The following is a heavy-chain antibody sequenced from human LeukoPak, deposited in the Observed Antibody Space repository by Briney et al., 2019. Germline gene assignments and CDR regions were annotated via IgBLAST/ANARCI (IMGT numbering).Heavy chain of an antibody. CDR1: GGSISGNY. J-gene: IGHJ6*02. CDR2: IHYSGKA. D-gene: IGHD3-16*01. V-gene: IGHV4-59*01. CDR3: ARFGNYYDMGV. Sequence: PSETLSLTCTVTGGSISGNYWTWTRQSPGKGLEWIGQIHYSGKADYNPSLRSRITISVDTSKNQMFLKLSSVTAADTAVYYCARFGNYYDMGVLGQGNTV.